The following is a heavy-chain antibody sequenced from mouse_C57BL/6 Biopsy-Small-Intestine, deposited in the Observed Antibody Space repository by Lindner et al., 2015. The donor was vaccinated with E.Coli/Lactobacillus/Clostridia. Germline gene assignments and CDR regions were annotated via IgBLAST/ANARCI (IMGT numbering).Heavy chain of an antibody. J-gene: IGHJ1*03. CDR2: IYPGDGDT. D-gene: IGHD4-1*01. CDR3: ARSTGTHFDV. V-gene: IGHV1-82*01. CDR1: GYAFSSSW. Sequence: VQLQESGPELVKPGASVKISCEASGYAFSSSWMNWVKQRPGKGLEWIGRIYPGDGDTNYNGKFKGKATLTADKSSSTAYMQLSSLTSEDSAVYFCARSTGTHFDVWGTGTTVTVSS.